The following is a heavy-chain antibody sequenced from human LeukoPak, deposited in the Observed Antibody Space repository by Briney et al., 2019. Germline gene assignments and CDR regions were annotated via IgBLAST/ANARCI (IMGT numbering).Heavy chain of an antibody. V-gene: IGHV3-21*01. CDR1: GFTFRSYS. Sequence: GGSLRLSCAASGFTFRSYSMNWVRQAPGKGLEWVSAIEPSSTYIYYADSVKGRFTISRDNAENSLYLQMNSLRVEDTAVYYCAREDYYGSGSTPVFDYWGQGTLVTVSS. J-gene: IGHJ4*02. CDR2: IEPSSTYI. CDR3: AREDYYGSGSTPVFDY. D-gene: IGHD3-10*01.